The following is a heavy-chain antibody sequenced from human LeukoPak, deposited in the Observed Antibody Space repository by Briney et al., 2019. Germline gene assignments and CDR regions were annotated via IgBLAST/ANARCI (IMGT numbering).Heavy chain of an antibody. Sequence: GGSLRLSCAASGFTFDDYAMHWVRHAPGKGLEWVSGISWNSGSIGYADSVKGRFTISRDNAKNSLYLQMNSLRAEDTALYYCAKGLSGWYVRPLDYWGQGTLVTVSS. CDR2: ISWNSGSI. CDR1: GFTFDDYA. D-gene: IGHD6-19*01. CDR3: AKGLSGWYVRPLDY. V-gene: IGHV3-9*01. J-gene: IGHJ4*02.